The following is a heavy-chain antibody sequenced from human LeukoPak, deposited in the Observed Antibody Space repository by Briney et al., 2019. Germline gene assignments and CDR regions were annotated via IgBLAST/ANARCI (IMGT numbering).Heavy chain of an antibody. CDR1: GYTLTELS. CDR3: ATVGYSSGLTFSDY. J-gene: IGHJ4*02. CDR2: FDPEDGET. V-gene: IGHV1-24*01. D-gene: IGHD6-19*01. Sequence: ASVKVSCKVSGYTLTELSMHWVRQAPGKGLEWMGGFDPEDGETIYAQKFQGRVTMTEDTSTDTAYVELSSLRSEDTAVYYCATVGYSSGLTFSDYWGQGTLVTVSS.